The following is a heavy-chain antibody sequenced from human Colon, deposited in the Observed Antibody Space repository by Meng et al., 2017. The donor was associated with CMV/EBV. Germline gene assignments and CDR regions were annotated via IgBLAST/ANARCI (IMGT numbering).Heavy chain of an antibody. D-gene: IGHD1-26*01. Sequence: GGSLRLSCQGSGYTFGDYTMHWVRQAPGKGLEWVSLINWDGRLTYYADSVKGRFTISRDNSKNTLYLEMNNLRAEDTAVYYCARDLLEGAGRLADASDIWGQGTTVTVSS. J-gene: IGHJ3*02. CDR1: GYTFGDYT. CDR2: INWDGRLT. V-gene: IGHV3-NL1*01. CDR3: ARDLLEGAGRLADASDI.